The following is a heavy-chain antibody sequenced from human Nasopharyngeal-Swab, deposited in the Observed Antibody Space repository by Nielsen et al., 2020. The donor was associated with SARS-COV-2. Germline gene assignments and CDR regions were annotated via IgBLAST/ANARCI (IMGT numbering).Heavy chain of an antibody. V-gene: IGHV4-31*03. CDR2: IYYSGST. Sequence: SETLSLTCTVSGGSISSGGYYWSWIRQHPGKGLEWIGYIYYSGSTYYNPSLKSRVTISVDTSKNQFSLKLSSVTAADTAVYYCARARRSRITIFGVVNYMDVWGKGTTVTVSS. J-gene: IGHJ6*03. D-gene: IGHD3-3*01. CDR3: ARARRSRITIFGVVNYMDV. CDR1: GGSISSGGYY.